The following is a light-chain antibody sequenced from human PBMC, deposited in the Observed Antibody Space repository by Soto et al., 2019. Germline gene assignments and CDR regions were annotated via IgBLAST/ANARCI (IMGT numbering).Light chain of an antibody. J-gene: IGKJ1*01. CDR3: QQYKSYWT. CDR1: QSINSW. CDR2: RAS. V-gene: IGKV1-5*03. Sequence: DIQMTPSPSTLSASVGDRVTITCRASQSINSWLAWYQQKPGRATKLLIYRASTLQSGVPSRFSGSGSGTEFTLTISSLLPDDFATYYCQQYKSYWTFGQGTKVYIK.